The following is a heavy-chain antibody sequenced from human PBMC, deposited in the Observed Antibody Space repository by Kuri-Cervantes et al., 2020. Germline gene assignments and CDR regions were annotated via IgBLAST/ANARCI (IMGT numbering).Heavy chain of an antibody. CDR1: GFTFSDYY. J-gene: IGHJ3*02. Sequence: GGSLRLSCAASGFTFSDYYMSWIRQAPGKGLEWVGRSRNKANSYATEYGASVKGRFIISRDESKNALDLQMNSLKTEDTAVYYCAREGVQMSTMLAFDIWGQGTMVTVSS. CDR2: SRNKANSYAT. V-gene: IGHV3-72*01. D-gene: IGHD5-24*01. CDR3: AREGVQMSTMLAFDI.